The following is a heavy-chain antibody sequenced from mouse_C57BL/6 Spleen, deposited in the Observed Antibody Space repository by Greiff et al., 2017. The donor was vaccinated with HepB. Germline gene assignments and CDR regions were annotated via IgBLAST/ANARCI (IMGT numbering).Heavy chain of an antibody. D-gene: IGHD1-1*01. Sequence: QVQLQQPGAELVRPGASVTLSCKASGYTFTDYEMHWVKQTPVHGLEWIGAIDPETGGTAYNQKFKGKAILTADKSSSTAYMELRSLTSEDSAVYYCTRVDGSSYVYFDYWGQGTTLTVSS. J-gene: IGHJ2*01. CDR3: TRVDGSSYVYFDY. CDR2: IDPETGGT. CDR1: GYTFTDYE. V-gene: IGHV1-15*01.